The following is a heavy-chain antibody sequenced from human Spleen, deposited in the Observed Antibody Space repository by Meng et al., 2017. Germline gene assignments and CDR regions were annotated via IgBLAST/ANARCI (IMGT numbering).Heavy chain of an antibody. CDR1: GYTFPDYW. D-gene: IGHD6-13*01. CDR3: ARDEDISAAGKLFGDY. CDR2: INPKSGDT. V-gene: IGHV1-2*06. J-gene: IGHJ4*02. Sequence: QGQVVQAGAEWKKPGASVKVSCKASGYTFPDYWLHWVRRAPGQGLEWMGRINPKSGDTHYAQKFQARVTMTGDTSISTAYMELSGLRSDDTAMYYCARDEDISAAGKLFGDYWGRGTLVTVSS.